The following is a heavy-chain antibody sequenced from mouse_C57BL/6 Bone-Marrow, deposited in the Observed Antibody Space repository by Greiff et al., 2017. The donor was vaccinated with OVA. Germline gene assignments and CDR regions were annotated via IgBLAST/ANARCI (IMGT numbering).Heavy chain of an antibody. CDR3: TSGDFEV. Sequence: QVQLQQSGAELVKPGASVKLSCTASGYTFTTYPIEWMKQNHGKSLEWIGNIHPYNDDTKYAEKLKGKATLTVEKSSSTVSLELSRFTSDDAAVYYGTSGDFEVWGRGTAVTVSS. CDR1: GYTFTTYP. CDR2: IHPYNDDT. J-gene: IGHJ1*03. V-gene: IGHV1-47*01.